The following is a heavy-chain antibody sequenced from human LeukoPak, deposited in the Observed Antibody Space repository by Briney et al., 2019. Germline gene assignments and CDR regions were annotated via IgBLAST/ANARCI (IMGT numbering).Heavy chain of an antibody. CDR3: AKDRIAVTGILCDY. Sequence: GGSLRLSCEASGFIFSSYVMGWVRQAPGKGLEWVSSISVGGGDTFTADSVKGRFTITRENSKNTLYLQMMGLRVEDTAIYYCAKDRIAVTGILCDYWGQGTLVTVSS. V-gene: IGHV3-23*01. CDR1: GFIFSSYV. J-gene: IGHJ4*02. CDR2: ISVGGGDT. D-gene: IGHD6-19*01.